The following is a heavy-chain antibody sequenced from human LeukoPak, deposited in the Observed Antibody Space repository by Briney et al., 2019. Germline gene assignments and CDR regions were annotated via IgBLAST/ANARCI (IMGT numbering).Heavy chain of an antibody. CDR1: GFTFSRSW. J-gene: IGHJ4*02. CDR3: ARQAQWLVNAYDY. D-gene: IGHD6-19*01. V-gene: IGHV3-7*01. CDR2: IKQDGSEK. Sequence: GGSLRLSCAASGFTFSRSWMSWVRQAPGKGLEWVANIKQDGSEKYYVDSVKGRSTISRDNAKNSLYLQMNSLRAEETAVYYCARQAQWLVNAYDYWGQGTLVTVSS.